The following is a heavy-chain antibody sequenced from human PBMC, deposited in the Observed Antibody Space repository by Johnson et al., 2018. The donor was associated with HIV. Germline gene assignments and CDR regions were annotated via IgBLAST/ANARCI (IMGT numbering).Heavy chain of an antibody. CDR3: ARDGPYYDSSGYYYGTVFYAFDI. Sequence: VQLVESGGVVVHPGGSLRLSCETSRFTFDDYAMHWVRQAPGKGLEWVSLINWDGDSPYYADSVKGRFTISRDNSKNSLYLQMNSLRAEDTAVYYCARDGPYYDSSGYYYGTVFYAFDIWGQGTMVTVSS. V-gene: IGHV3-43D*03. CDR1: RFTFDDYA. J-gene: IGHJ3*02. D-gene: IGHD3-22*01. CDR2: INWDGDSP.